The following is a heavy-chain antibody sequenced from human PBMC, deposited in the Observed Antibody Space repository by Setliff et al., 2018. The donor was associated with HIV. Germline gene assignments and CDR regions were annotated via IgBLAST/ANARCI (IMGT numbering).Heavy chain of an antibody. CDR1: GFTFGSYA. D-gene: IGHD6-13*01. J-gene: IGHJ6*02. V-gene: IGHV3-30*04. CDR2: ISYDGSDK. CDR3: ARDCRVGWVFTYGKDV. Sequence: GGSLRLSCAASGFTFGSYAMHWVRQAPGRGLEWVAAISYDGSDKFYADSVKGRFTISRDNSKNTLFLQMNSLRPEDTAVYYCARDCRVGWVFTYGKDVWGQGTTVTVSS.